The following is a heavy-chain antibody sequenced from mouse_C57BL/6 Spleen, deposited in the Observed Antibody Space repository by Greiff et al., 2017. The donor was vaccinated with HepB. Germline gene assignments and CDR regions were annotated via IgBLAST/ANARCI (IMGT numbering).Heavy chain of an antibody. CDR3: TRDRCCYYFYY. D-gene: IGHD2-14*01. J-gene: IGHJ2*01. CDR2: ICSGGDYI. CDR1: GFTFTSYA. Sequence: DVQLLESGAGLVKPGGSLKLSCAASGFTFTSYAMSWVRQTPEHRLEWVAYICSGGDYIYYADTVKGRFTISRDNARNTLYLQISSLTSEDTAMYYCTRDRCCYYFYYWGQGTTLTVPS. V-gene: IGHV5-9-1*02.